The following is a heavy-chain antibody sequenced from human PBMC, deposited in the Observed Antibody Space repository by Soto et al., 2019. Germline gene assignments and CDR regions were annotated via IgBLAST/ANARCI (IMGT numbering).Heavy chain of an antibody. CDR1: GGPIGGYY. J-gene: IGHJ5*02. D-gene: IGHD6-19*01. V-gene: IGHV4-59*08. CDR2: VSFSGSA. CDR3: ARHGSDSGWFFFDP. Sequence: PSETLSLTCFLSGGPIGGYYWSWIRQPPGKALWWIGYVSFSGSADCHPSLNNRVSTSKDTSTTQFSLKMISVTAADTAVYYCARHGSDSGWFFFDPWGQGALVTVSS.